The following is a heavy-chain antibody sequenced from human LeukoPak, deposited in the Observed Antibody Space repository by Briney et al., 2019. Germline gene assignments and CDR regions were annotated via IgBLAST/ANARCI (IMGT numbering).Heavy chain of an antibody. D-gene: IGHD3-22*01. CDR3: ARHSVYVIVVVSQGRYFDY. J-gene: IGHJ4*02. V-gene: IGHV4-34*01. CDR2: INHSGST. Sequence: SETLSLTCAVYGGSFSGYYWSWIRQPPGKGLEWIGEINHSGSTNYNPSLKSRVTISVDTSKNQFSLKLSSVTAADTAVYYCARHSVYVIVVVSQGRYFDYWGQGTLVTVSS. CDR1: GGSFSGYY.